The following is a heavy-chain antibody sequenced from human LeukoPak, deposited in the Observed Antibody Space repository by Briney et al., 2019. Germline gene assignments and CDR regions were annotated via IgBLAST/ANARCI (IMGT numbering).Heavy chain of an antibody. D-gene: IGHD2-15*01. CDR2: INHSGST. CDR1: AGSFSGYY. CDR3: ARGACSGGSCYYFDY. Sequence: SETLSLTCAVYAGSFSGYYWSWIRQSPGKGLEWIGEINHSGSTNYNPSLKSRVTISVDTSKNQFSLKLSSVTAADTAVYYCARGACSGGSCYYFDYWGQGTLVTVSS. J-gene: IGHJ4*02. V-gene: IGHV4-34*01.